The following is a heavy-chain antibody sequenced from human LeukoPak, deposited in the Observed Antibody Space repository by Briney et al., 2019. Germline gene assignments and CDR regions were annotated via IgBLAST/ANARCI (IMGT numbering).Heavy chain of an antibody. J-gene: IGHJ4*02. CDR3: ARDGGLWLGEKGDY. D-gene: IGHD3-10*01. V-gene: IGHV3-53*01. CDR1: GFTFSSNY. Sequence: GGSLRLSCAASGFTFSSNYMSWVRQAPGKGLEWVSVIYSGGGTYYADSVKGRFTISRDNSKNSLYLQMNSLRAEDTAVYYCARDGGLWLGEKGDYWGQGTLVTVSS. CDR2: IYSGGGT.